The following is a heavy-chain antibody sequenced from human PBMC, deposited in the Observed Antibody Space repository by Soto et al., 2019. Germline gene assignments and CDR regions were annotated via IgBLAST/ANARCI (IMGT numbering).Heavy chain of an antibody. CDR2: ISADNGNT. J-gene: IGHJ2*01. CDR1: GYTDNTYG. D-gene: IGHD4-17*01. CDR3: ATVNPYYNVDL. V-gene: IGHV1-18*01. Sequence: QVQLVQSGTEVKKPGASVKVSCKASGYTDNTYGITWVRQAPGQGLEWMGWISADNGNTNYAQKFQGRVTMTADTSTSTGYMELRSRTSDDTAVYYCATVNPYYNVDLWGRGTLVTVSS.